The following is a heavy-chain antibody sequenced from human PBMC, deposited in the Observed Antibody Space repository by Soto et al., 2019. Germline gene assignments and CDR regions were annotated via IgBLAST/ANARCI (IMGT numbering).Heavy chain of an antibody. CDR1: GFTFSSYG. V-gene: IGHV3-33*01. D-gene: IGHD6-13*01. Sequence: QVQLVESGGGVVQPGRSLRLSCAASGFTFSSYGMHWVRQAPGKGLEWVAVIWYDGSNKYYADSVKGRFTISRDNSKNPVDLQMNSLRAEDTAVYYWARDLAQLVPPYNWFDPWGQGTLVTVSS. CDR2: IWYDGSNK. CDR3: ARDLAQLVPPYNWFDP. J-gene: IGHJ5*02.